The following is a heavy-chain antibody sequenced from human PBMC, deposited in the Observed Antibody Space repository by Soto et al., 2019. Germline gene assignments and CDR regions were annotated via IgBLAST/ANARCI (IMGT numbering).Heavy chain of an antibody. CDR1: GYTFTGYY. CDR3: ATGARYSSGWFSEFDY. D-gene: IGHD6-19*01. Sequence: ASVKVSCKASGYTFTGYYMHWVRQAPGQGLEWMGWINPNSGGTNYAQKFQGWVTMTRDTSTSTAYMELSSLRSEDTAVYYCATGARYSSGWFSEFDYWGQGTLVTVSS. V-gene: IGHV1-2*04. CDR2: INPNSGGT. J-gene: IGHJ4*02.